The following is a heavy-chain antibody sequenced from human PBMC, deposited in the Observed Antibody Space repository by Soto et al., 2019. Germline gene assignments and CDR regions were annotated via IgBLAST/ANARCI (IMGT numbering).Heavy chain of an antibody. Sequence: GGSLRLSCTASGFTFGDYTMHWVRQAPGKGLEWVSLITWDGINIEYADSVRGRFTISRDDSKNSLYLQMNGLRHEDTAFYYCAKDGIAWHWGQGTLVTVSS. CDR3: AKDGIAWH. D-gene: IGHD2-15*01. CDR2: ITWDGINI. V-gene: IGHV3-43*01. J-gene: IGHJ4*02. CDR1: GFTFGDYT.